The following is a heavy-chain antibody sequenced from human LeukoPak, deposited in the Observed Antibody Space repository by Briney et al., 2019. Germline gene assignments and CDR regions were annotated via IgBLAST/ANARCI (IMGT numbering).Heavy chain of an antibody. CDR2: MNTDGSST. CDR3: ARGPGAFDI. J-gene: IGHJ3*02. V-gene: IGHV3-74*01. Sequence: PGGSLRLSCAASGFTSTNYWMHWVRQAPGKGLVWVSRMNTDGSSTTYADSAKDRFTISRDNAKNTLYLQMNSLRAEDTAVYYCARGPGAFDIWGQGTMVTVSS. CDR1: GFTSTNYW.